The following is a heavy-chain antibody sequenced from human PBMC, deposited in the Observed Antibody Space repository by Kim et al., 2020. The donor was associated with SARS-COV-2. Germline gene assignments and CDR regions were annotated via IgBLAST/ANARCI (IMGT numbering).Heavy chain of an antibody. J-gene: IGHJ6*02. CDR2: ISYDGSNK. D-gene: IGHD5-18*01. V-gene: IGHV3-30*18. CDR3: AKDRGIQLWLYYYYGMDV. Sequence: GGSLRLSWAASGFTFSSYGMHWVRQAPGKGLEWVAVISYDGSNKYYADSVKGRFTISRDNSKNTLYLQMNSLRAEDTAVYYCAKDRGIQLWLYYYYGMDVWGQGTTVTVSS. CDR1: GFTFSSYG.